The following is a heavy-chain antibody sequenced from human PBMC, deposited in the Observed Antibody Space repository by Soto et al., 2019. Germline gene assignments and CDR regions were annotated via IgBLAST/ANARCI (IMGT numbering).Heavy chain of an antibody. D-gene: IGHD3-22*01. V-gene: IGHV1-18*01. CDR1: GYTFITYG. J-gene: IGHJ4*02. Sequence: QVQLVQSGAEVKKPGASVKVSCKASGYTFITYGVSWVRQAPGQGLDWLGWISTYNGNTRYAEKLQGRVTMTTDTTTNTAYMELRNLSSDDTAVYYCARGPTDYYDNSANYVLDYWGQGTLVTGSS. CDR3: ARGPTDYYDNSANYVLDY. CDR2: ISTYNGNT.